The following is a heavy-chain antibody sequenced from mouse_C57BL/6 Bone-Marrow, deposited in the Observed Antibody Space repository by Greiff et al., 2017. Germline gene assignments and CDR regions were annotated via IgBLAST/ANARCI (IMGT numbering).Heavy chain of an antibody. CDR2: ISSGGDYI. CDR3: TKSLFSAIDY. V-gene: IGHV5-9-1*02. CDR1: GFTFSSYA. J-gene: IGHJ4*01. D-gene: IGHD6-2*01. Sequence: EVQRVESGEGLVKPGGSLKLSCAASGFTFSSYAMSWVRQTPEQRLAWVAYISSGGDYIYYADTVKGRFTISRDNARNTLYLQMSSLKSEATALYCATKSLFSAIDYWGQGTSVTVSA.